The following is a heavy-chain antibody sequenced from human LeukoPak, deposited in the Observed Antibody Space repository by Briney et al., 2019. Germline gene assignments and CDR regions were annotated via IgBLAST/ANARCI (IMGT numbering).Heavy chain of an antibody. Sequence: PGGSLRLSCSASGFTFSSYAMHWVRQAPGKGLEYVSAISSNGGSTYYAASVKGRFTISRDNSRNTLYLQMSSLRGEDTAVYYCVKDLTSAAPGDYWSQGTLVTVSS. CDR2: ISSNGGST. V-gene: IGHV3-64D*06. D-gene: IGHD2-2*01. CDR1: GFTFSSYA. CDR3: VKDLTSAAPGDY. J-gene: IGHJ4*02.